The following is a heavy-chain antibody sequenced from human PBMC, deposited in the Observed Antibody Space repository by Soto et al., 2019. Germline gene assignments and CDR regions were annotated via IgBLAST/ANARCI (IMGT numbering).Heavy chain of an antibody. D-gene: IGHD3-3*01. V-gene: IGHV1-69*01. CDR2: IIPIFGTE. CDR3: ARVRLQLEWLFGWFDP. CDR1: GGTFSSYA. J-gene: IGHJ5*02. Sequence: QVQLVQSGAEVKKPGSSVKVSCKASGGTFSSYAIGWVRQAPGQGLEWMGGIIPIFGTENYAQKFQGRVTITADDSTSTAYMELSSLRSEDTAVYYCARVRLQLEWLFGWFDPWGQGTLVTVSS.